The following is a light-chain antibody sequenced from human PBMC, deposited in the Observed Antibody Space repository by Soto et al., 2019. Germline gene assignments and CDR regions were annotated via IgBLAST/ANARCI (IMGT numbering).Light chain of an antibody. CDR2: DAS. J-gene: IGKJ5*01. V-gene: IGKV3-11*01. CDR3: QQRSNWPPIT. Sequence: EIVLTHSPATLSFSPGERATLSCRASQSVSSYLAWYQQKPGQAPRLLIYDASNRATGIPARFSGSGSGTDFTLTISSLEPEDFAVYYCQQRSNWPPITFGQGTRLEIK. CDR1: QSVSSY.